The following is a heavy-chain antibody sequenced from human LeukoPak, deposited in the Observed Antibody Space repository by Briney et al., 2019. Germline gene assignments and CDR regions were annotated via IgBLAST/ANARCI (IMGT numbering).Heavy chain of an antibody. V-gene: IGHV3-74*01. J-gene: IGHJ5*02. CDR1: GFAFSSYW. D-gene: IGHD6-6*01. CDR3: ARDRPHNWFDP. Sequence: GGSLRLSCAASGFAFSSYWMHWVRQAPGKGLVWVSVINNDGSSTTYGDSVKGRFTISRDNAKNTLYLQMNSLRAEDTAIYYCARDRPHNWFDPWGQGTPVTVSS. CDR2: INNDGSST.